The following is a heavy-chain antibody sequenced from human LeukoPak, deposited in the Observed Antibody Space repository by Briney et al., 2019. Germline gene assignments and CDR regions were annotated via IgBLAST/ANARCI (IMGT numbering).Heavy chain of an antibody. CDR2: INPNSGGP. J-gene: IGHJ3*02. V-gene: IGHV1-2*02. CDR1: GYTFSGYY. CDR3: ARVTGYYYESTGYYHHAFDI. D-gene: IGHD3-22*01. Sequence: GASVKVSCKASGYTFSGYYMHWVRQAPGPGLEWMGWINPNSGGPNYAQKFQGGVTMTRDTSIDTAHMELSRLRSDDTAVYYCARVTGYYYESTGYYHHAFDIWGQGTMVTVSS.